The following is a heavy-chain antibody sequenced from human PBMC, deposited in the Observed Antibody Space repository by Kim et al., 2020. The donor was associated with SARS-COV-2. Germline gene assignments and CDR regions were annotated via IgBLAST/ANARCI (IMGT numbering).Heavy chain of an antibody. CDR2: ISGSGGST. D-gene: IGHD6-19*01. CDR1: GFTFSSYA. V-gene: IGHV3-23*01. CDR3: ATDDDQWLVPPK. J-gene: IGHJ4*02. Sequence: GGSLRLSCAASGFTFSSYAMSWVRQAPGKGLEWVSAISGSGGSTYYADSVKGRFTISRDNSKNTLYLQMNSLRAEDTAVYYCATDDDQWLVPPKWGQGTLVTVS.